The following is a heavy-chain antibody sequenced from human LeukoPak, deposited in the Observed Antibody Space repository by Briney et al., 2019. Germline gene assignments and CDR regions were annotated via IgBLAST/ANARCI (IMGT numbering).Heavy chain of an antibody. V-gene: IGHV4-59*08. J-gene: IGHJ3*02. Sequence: PSETLSLTCTVSGGSISSYYWSWIRRPPGKGLEWIGYIYYSGGTNYNPSLKSRVTISVDTSKNQFSLKLSSVTAADTAVYYCARHEDHIVFYAFDIWGQGTMVTVSS. CDR1: GGSISSYY. CDR2: IYYSGGT. D-gene: IGHD2-21*01. CDR3: ARHEDHIVFYAFDI.